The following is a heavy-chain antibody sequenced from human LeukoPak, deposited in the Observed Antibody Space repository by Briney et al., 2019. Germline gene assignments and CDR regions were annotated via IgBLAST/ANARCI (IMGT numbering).Heavy chain of an antibody. J-gene: IGHJ3*02. Sequence: PGGSLRLSCAASGFTFSSYAMSWVRQAPGKGLEWVSAISGSGGSTYYADSVKGRFTISRDNSKNTLYLQMNSPRAEDTAVYYCAKDLGYYDSSGSGPDAFDIWGQGTMDTVSS. CDR2: ISGSGGST. CDR1: GFTFSSYA. V-gene: IGHV3-23*01. CDR3: AKDLGYYDSSGSGPDAFDI. D-gene: IGHD3-22*01.